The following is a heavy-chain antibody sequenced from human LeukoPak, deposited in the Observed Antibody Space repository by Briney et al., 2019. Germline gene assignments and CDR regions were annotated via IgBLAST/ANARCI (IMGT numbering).Heavy chain of an antibody. CDR2: ISAYNGNI. Sequence: ASVKVSCKASGYTFTSYGISWVRQAPGQGLEWMGWISAYNGNINYAQKLQGRVTMTTDTSTSIAYMGLRSLRSDDTAVYYCARDLFPNTYYDFWSGYYYFDYWGQGTLVTVSS. D-gene: IGHD3-3*01. V-gene: IGHV1-18*01. CDR3: ARDLFPNTYYDFWSGYYYFDY. CDR1: GYTFTSYG. J-gene: IGHJ4*02.